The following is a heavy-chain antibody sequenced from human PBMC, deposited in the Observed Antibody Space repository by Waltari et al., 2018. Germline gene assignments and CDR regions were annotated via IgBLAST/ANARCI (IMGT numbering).Heavy chain of an antibody. CDR2: IYYSGST. D-gene: IGHD3-10*01. Sequence: QLQLQESGPGLVKPSETLSLTCTVSGGSISTTSVYWGWIRQPPGKGLEWIGTIYYSGSTYNNPALKSGGTISGDTSKNQFSLKLNSVTAADTAVYYCARRGDRRAKFEYWGQGILVTVSS. CDR3: ARRGDRRAKFEY. V-gene: IGHV4-39*01. J-gene: IGHJ4*02. CDR1: GGSISTTSVY.